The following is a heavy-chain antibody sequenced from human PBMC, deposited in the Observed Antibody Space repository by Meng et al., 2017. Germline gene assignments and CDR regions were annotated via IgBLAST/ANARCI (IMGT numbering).Heavy chain of an antibody. CDR2: IYHSGST. J-gene: IGHJ4*02. Sequence: SETLSLTCAVSGYSISSGYYWGWIRQPPGTGLEWIGSIYHSGSTYYNPSLKSRVTISVDTSKNLFPLKLSAVTAADTAVYYCAAIVGARDYWGQGTLVTVSS. CDR3: AAIVGARDY. V-gene: IGHV4-38-2*01. CDR1: GYSISSGYY. D-gene: IGHD1-26*01.